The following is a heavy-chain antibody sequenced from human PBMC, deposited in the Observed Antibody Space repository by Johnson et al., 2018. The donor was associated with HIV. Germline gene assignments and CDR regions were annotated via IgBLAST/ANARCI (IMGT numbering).Heavy chain of an antibody. Sequence: VQLVESGGGLVHPGGSLRLSCAASGFTFINSAMTWVRQAPGKGLEWVSAISGSGGSTYYADSVKGRFTITRDNSKNTLYLPMNSLRAEDTAVYFCARAVRGANWHDVFVIWGQGTMVTVSS. D-gene: IGHD1-1*01. CDR3: ARAVRGANWHDVFVI. J-gene: IGHJ3*02. V-gene: IGHV3-23*04. CDR2: ISGSGGST. CDR1: GFTFINSA.